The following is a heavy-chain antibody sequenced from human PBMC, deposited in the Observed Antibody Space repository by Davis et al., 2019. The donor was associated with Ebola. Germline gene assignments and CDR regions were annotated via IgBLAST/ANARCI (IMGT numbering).Heavy chain of an antibody. D-gene: IGHD5-24*01. CDR3: AREDGYNYYFDY. V-gene: IGHV1-69*04. Sequence: AASVKVSCKASGGTFTSYAISWVRQAPGQGLEWMGRIIPILGIANYAQKFQGRVTITADESTSTAYMELSSVRYEDTAVYYCAREDGYNYYFDYWGQGTLVTVSS. J-gene: IGHJ4*02. CDR1: GGTFTSYA. CDR2: IIPILGIA.